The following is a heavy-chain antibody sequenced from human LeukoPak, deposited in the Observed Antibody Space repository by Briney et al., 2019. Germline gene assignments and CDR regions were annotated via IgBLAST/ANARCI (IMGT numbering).Heavy chain of an antibody. D-gene: IGHD2-15*01. CDR3: AKDGGYHLDY. CDR1: GFTFSSYG. V-gene: IGHV3-30*02. J-gene: IGHJ4*02. CDR2: VRYDGSNK. Sequence: PGGSLRLSCAASGFTFSSYGMHWVRQAPGKGLEWVAFVRYDGSNKYYADSVKGRFTISRDNSKNTLYLQMNSLRAEDTAVYYCAKDGGYHLDYWGQGTLVTVSS.